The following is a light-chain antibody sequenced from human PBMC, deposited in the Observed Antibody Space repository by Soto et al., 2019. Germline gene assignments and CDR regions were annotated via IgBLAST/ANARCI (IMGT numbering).Light chain of an antibody. Sequence: QSVLTQPPSVSGAPGQRVTISCTGSSSNIGAAYDVHWYQHLPGTAPKLLIYGNNNRPSGVPDRFSGSKSGTSASLAITGLQAEDEADYYCQTYDTSLSGSAVFGGGTQLTVL. V-gene: IGLV1-40*01. J-gene: IGLJ7*01. CDR1: SSNIGAAYD. CDR2: GNN. CDR3: QTYDTSLSGSAV.